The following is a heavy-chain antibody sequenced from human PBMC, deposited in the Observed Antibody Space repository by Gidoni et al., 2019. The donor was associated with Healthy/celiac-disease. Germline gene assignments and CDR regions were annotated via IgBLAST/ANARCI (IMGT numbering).Heavy chain of an antibody. V-gene: IGHV4-59*08. D-gene: IGHD3-22*01. CDR2: IYYSGST. J-gene: IGHJ4*02. CDR3: ARTTGITMIRE. Sequence: QVQLQESGPGLVKPSETLSLTCTVSGGSISSYYWSWIRQPPGKGLEWIGYIYYSGSTNCNPSLKSRVTISVDTSKNQFSLKLSSVTAADTAVYYCARTTGITMIREWGQGTLVTVSS. CDR1: GGSISSYY.